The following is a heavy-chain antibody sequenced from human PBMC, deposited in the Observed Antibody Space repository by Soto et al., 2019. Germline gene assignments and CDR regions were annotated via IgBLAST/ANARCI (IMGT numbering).Heavy chain of an antibody. CDR3: ARAYDSSSWQPFDP. CDR1: GGSISSGGYS. V-gene: IGHV4-30-2*01. CDR2: IYHSGST. D-gene: IGHD6-13*01. Sequence: QLQLQESGSGLVKPSQTLSLTCAVSGGSISSGGYSWSWIRQPPGKGLEWIGYIYHSGSTYYNPSLKSRVTISVDRSKNQFSLKLRSVTAADTAVYYCARAYDSSSWQPFDPWGQGTLVTVSS. J-gene: IGHJ5*02.